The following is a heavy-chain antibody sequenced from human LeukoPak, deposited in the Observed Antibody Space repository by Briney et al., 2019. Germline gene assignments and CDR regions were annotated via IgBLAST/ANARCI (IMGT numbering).Heavy chain of an antibody. CDR2: INPNSGGT. V-gene: IGHV1-2*02. J-gene: IGHJ4*02. CDR1: GYTFTGYY. Sequence: ASVKVSCKASGYTFTGYYMHWVRQAPGQGLAWMGWINPNSGGTHYAQKFQGRVTITRDTSISTPYMDLSKLRSDDTAVYCCARYDRQVYWGQGTLVTVSS. D-gene: IGHD3-22*01. CDR3: ARYDRQVY.